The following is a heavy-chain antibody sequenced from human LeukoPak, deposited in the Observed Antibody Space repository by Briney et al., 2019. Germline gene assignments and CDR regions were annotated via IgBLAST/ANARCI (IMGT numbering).Heavy chain of an antibody. Sequence: PGGTLRLSCAASGFTVSSYGMSWVRQAPGKGLEWVSAISGSGGSTYYADSVKGRFTISRDNSKNTLYLQMNSLRAEDTAVYYCAKAGAVVVVAAKYFDYWGQGTLVTVSS. CDR1: GFTVSSYG. D-gene: IGHD2-15*01. CDR3: AKAGAVVVVAAKYFDY. J-gene: IGHJ4*02. V-gene: IGHV3-23*01. CDR2: ISGSGGST.